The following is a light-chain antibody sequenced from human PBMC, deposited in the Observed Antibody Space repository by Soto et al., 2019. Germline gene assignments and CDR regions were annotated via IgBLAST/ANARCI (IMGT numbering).Light chain of an antibody. CDR2: DVS. V-gene: IGKV1-5*01. J-gene: IGKJ1*01. CDR3: QQYNSYWT. CDR1: QSINNW. Sequence: DIPMTQSPSTLSASVRDRDTIACRASQSINNWVAWYQQKPGKAPKLLIYDVSSLHSGVPSRFSGSGSGTEFTLTISSLQPDDFATYYCQQYNSYWTFGQGTKVDIK.